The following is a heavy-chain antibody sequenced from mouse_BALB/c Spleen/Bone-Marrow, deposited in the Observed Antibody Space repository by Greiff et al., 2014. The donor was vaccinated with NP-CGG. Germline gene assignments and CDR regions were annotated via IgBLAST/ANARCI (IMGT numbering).Heavy chain of an antibody. CDR1: GFNIKDTY. CDR2: IDPANGYT. D-gene: IGHD1-2*01. J-gene: IGHJ1*01. CDR3: ALITAATFSYWYFDV. Sequence: EVQLQQSGAELVKSGASVRLSCTASGFNIKDTYIHWVKQRPEQGLEWIGRIDPANGYTIYDPKFQGKATITADTTSNTTYLQLSSLTSEDTAVYYCALITAATFSYWYFDVWGAGTTVTVSS. V-gene: IGHV14-3*02.